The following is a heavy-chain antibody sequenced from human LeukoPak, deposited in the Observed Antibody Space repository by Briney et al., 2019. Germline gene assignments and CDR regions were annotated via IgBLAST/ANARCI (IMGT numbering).Heavy chain of an antibody. CDR2: IYYSGST. J-gene: IGHJ4*02. Sequence: PSETLSLTCTVSGGSISSSSYYWGWIRQPPGKGLEWIGSIYYSGSTYYNPSLKSRFTISVDTSKNQFSLRLSSVTAADTAVYFCARLRAHAYNYGFDYWGQGALVTVSS. CDR1: GGSISSSSYY. V-gene: IGHV4-39*07. CDR3: ARLRAHAYNYGFDY. D-gene: IGHD5-24*01.